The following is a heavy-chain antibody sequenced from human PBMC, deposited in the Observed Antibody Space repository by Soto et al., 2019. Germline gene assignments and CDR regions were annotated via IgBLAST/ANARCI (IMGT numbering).Heavy chain of an antibody. Sequence: QVQLQESGPGLVKPSETLSLTCTVSGGSISSYYWSWIRQPPGKGLVWIGYIYYSGSTNYNPSLQSRVTMSVDTSKTQSSRRLSSVTAADTAVYYCARVWGGAFDIWGQGTMVTVSS. D-gene: IGHD3-10*01. CDR2: IYYSGST. J-gene: IGHJ3*02. CDR3: ARVWGGAFDI. CDR1: GGSISSYY. V-gene: IGHV4-59*01.